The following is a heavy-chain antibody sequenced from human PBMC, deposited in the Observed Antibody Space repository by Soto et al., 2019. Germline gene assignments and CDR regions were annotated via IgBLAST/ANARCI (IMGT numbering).Heavy chain of an antibody. J-gene: IGHJ6*01. CDR1: GYTFTGYY. Sequence: ASVKVSCKASGYTFTGYYMHWVRQAPGQGLEWMGWINPNSGGTNYAQKFQGWVTMTRDTSISTAYMELSRLRSDDTAVYYCARAGYYDYVWGSYRPLSVQKEEGGMDVWGHLTTVTVS. D-gene: IGHD3-16*02. V-gene: IGHV1-2*04. CDR3: ARAGYYDYVWGSYRPLSVQKEEGGMDV. CDR2: INPNSGGT.